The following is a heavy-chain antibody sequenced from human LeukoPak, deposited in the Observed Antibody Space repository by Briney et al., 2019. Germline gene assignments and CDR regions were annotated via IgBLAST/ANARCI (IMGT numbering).Heavy chain of an antibody. CDR2: ISGSGSST. Sequence: GGSLLLSCAAPGFTFSSYAMSWVRQAPGKGLDWVSAISGSGSSTYYAASVKGRFTISRDNSKNTLYLQMNSLRAEDTAVYYCAKDHSSGYPDAFDIGGQGTRVTVAS. CDR3: AKDHSSGYPDAFDI. D-gene: IGHD3-10*01. CDR1: GFTFSSYA. V-gene: IGHV3-23*01. J-gene: IGHJ3*02.